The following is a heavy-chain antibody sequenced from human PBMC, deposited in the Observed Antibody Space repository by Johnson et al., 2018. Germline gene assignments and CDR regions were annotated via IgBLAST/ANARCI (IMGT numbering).Heavy chain of an antibody. D-gene: IGHD4-17*01. V-gene: IGHV4-59*02. CDR1: GDSVSRSY. CDR2: TFYYGSP. Sequence: QVQLVQSGPGLVKPSETLSLTCTVFGDSVSRSYWNWMRQSPGKGLEWIGNTFYYGSPNYHPSLKSRVTISLDTSKNQVSLELTSVTAADAAVYFCARQVTIYREPFDYWGQGTLVTVSS. J-gene: IGHJ4*02. CDR3: ARQVTIYREPFDY.